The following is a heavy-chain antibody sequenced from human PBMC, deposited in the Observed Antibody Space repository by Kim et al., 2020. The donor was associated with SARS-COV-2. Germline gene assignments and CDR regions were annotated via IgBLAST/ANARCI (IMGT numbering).Heavy chain of an antibody. Sequence: GGSLRLSCAASGFTFSSYAMSWVRQAPGKGLEWVSAISGSGGSTYYADSVKGRFTISRDNSKNTLYLQMNSLRAEDTAVYYCAALPKRATVNFYWGQGTLVTVSS. CDR2: ISGSGGST. J-gene: IGHJ4*02. V-gene: IGHV3-23*01. CDR1: GFTFSSYA. D-gene: IGHD4-17*01. CDR3: AALPKRATVNFY.